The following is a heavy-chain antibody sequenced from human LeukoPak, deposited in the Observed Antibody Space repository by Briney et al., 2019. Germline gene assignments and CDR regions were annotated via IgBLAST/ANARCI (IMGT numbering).Heavy chain of an antibody. Sequence: SETLSLTCAVSGGSIGSGGYSWSWVRQPPGKGLEWIGYIYHSGSTHYNPSLKSRVTISVDRSKKQFSLKMSSVTAADTAVYYCARAGYSSGWYAFDIWGQGTMVTVSS. V-gene: IGHV4-30-2*01. D-gene: IGHD6-19*01. CDR3: ARAGYSSGWYAFDI. J-gene: IGHJ3*02. CDR2: IYHSGST. CDR1: GGSIGSGGYS.